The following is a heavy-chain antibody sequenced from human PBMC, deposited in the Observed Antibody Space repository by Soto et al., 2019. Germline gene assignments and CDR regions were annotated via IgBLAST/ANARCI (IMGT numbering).Heavy chain of an antibody. V-gene: IGHV1-18*01. D-gene: IGHD3-22*01. CDR1: GYTFTSYG. CDR2: ISAYNGNT. CDR3: ARDTYYSDSSGYYRYFQH. Sequence: ASVKVSCKASGYTFTSYGISWVRQAPGQGLEWMGWISAYNGNTNYAQKLQGRVTMTTDTSTSTAYMELRSLRSDDTAVYYCARDTYYSDSSGYYRYFQHWGQGTLVTISA. J-gene: IGHJ1*01.